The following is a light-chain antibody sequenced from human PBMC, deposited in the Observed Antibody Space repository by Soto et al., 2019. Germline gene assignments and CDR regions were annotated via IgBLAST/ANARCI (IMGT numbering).Light chain of an antibody. J-gene: IGKJ5*01. CDR1: QSVSSSY. Sequence: EIVLTQSPGTLSLSPGERATLSCRASQSVSSSYLAWYQQKPGQAPRLLIYGASSRATGIPDRLSGSGSGTDFTLTISRLELEDFAVYYCQQYGSSPPFTFGQGTRLEIK. CDR2: GAS. V-gene: IGKV3-20*01. CDR3: QQYGSSPPFT.